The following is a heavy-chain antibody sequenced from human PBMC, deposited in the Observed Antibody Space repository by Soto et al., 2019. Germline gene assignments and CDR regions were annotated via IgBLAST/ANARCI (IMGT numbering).Heavy chain of an antibody. D-gene: IGHD4-17*01. Sequence: QVQLVQSGAEVKKPGASVKVSCKTSGDTFTTYDINWVRQAAGQGLEWMGRMNPNSGDTAYAQRFQGRVTMTRNTSITTAYMELSSLKSEDTAVYYCARVRRGYGDYYYYYGMDVWGQRTTVTVSS. V-gene: IGHV1-8*01. CDR1: GDTFTTYD. J-gene: IGHJ6*02. CDR3: ARVRRGYGDYYYYYGMDV. CDR2: MNPNSGDT.